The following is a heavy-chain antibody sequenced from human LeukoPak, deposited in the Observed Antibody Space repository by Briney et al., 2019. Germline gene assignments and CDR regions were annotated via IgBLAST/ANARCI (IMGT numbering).Heavy chain of an antibody. D-gene: IGHD3-22*01. CDR2: ISYDESNK. Sequence: PGGSLRLSCAASGFTFSNYGMHWVRQAPGKGLEWVAVISYDESNKYYADSVKGRFTISRDNSKNTLYLQMNSLRAEDTAVYYCAKDRGVAVVITHYFDYWGQGTLVTVSS. V-gene: IGHV3-30*18. CDR1: GFTFSNYG. CDR3: AKDRGVAVVITHYFDY. J-gene: IGHJ4*02.